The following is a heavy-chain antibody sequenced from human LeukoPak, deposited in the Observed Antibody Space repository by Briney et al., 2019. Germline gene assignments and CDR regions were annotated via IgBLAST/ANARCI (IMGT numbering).Heavy chain of an antibody. J-gene: IGHJ6*04. CDR2: ISGSGGST. D-gene: IGHD2-2*01. V-gene: IGHV3-23*01. CDR3: AKGRLGCSSTSCYVDYYYYGMDV. CDR1: GFTFSSYA. Sequence: AGSLRLSCAASGFTFSSYAMSWVRQAPGKGLEWVSAISGSGGSTYYADSVKGRFTISRDNSKNTLYLQMNSLRAEDTAVYYCAKGRLGCSSTSCYVDYYYYGMDVWGKGTTVTVSS.